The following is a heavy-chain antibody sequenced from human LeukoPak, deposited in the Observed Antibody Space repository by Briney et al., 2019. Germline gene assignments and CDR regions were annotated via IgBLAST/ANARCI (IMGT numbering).Heavy chain of an antibody. CDR1: GGSFSGYC. CDR2: INHSGST. Sequence: SETLSLTCAVYGGSFSGYCWSWIRQPPGKGLEWIGEINHSGSTNYNPSLKSRVTISVDTSKNQFSLKLSSATAADTAVYYCARVGYCSSTSCSDYWGQGTLVTVSS. D-gene: IGHD2-2*01. J-gene: IGHJ4*02. CDR3: ARVGYCSSTSCSDY. V-gene: IGHV4-34*01.